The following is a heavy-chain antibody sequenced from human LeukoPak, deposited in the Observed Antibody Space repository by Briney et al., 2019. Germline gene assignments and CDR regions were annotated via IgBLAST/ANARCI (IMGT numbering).Heavy chain of an antibody. CDR1: GYTFTSYY. J-gene: IGHJ3*02. CDR2: INPSGGST. CDR3: ARVGLNDAFDI. Sequence: ASVKVSCEASGYTFTSYYMHWVRQAPGQGLEWMGIINPSGGSTSYAQKFQGRVTMTRDTSTSTVYMELSSLGSEDTAVYYCARVGLNDAFDIWGQGTMVTVSS. V-gene: IGHV1-46*01.